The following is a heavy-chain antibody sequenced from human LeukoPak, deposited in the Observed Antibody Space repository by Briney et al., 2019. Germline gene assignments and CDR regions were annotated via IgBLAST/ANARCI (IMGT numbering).Heavy chain of an antibody. CDR1: GFTFSSYV. V-gene: IGHV3-33*01. CDR2: IWYDGSNR. CDR3: ARDLDGSGYYYVGDAFDF. D-gene: IGHD3-22*01. J-gene: IGHJ3*01. Sequence: GGSLRLSCAASGFTFSSYVIHWVRQAPGKGLEWVAVIWYDGSNRYFADSVKGRLSISRDNSKNTVYLHMNSLRAEDTAVYYCARDLDGSGYYYVGDAFDFWGQGTRVIVSS.